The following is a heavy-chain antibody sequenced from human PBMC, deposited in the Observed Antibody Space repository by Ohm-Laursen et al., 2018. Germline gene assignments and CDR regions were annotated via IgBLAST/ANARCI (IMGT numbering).Heavy chain of an antibody. V-gene: IGHV3-53*01. Sequence: SLRLSCTASGFTVSSNYMSWVRQAPGKGLEWVSVIYSGGSTYYADSVKGRFTISRDNSKNTLYLQMNSLRAEDTAVYYCARDRGDPGMDVWGQGTTVTVSS. J-gene: IGHJ6*02. CDR1: GFTVSSNY. CDR3: ARDRGDPGMDV. D-gene: IGHD2-21*02. CDR2: IYSGGST.